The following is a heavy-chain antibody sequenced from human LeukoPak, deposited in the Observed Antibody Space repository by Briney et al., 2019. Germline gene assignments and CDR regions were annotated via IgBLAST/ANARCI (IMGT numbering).Heavy chain of an antibody. CDR2: IYYSGST. J-gene: IGHJ4*02. V-gene: IGHV4-59*01. CDR3: ARDRWGSSYFDY. D-gene: IGHD3-16*01. Sequence: SETLSLTCTVSGGSISNYYWSWIRQPPGKGLEWIGYIYYSGSTNYNPSLKSRVTISVDTSRNHFSLKLSSVTAADTAVYYCARDRWGSSYFDYWGQGTLVTVSS. CDR1: GGSISNYY.